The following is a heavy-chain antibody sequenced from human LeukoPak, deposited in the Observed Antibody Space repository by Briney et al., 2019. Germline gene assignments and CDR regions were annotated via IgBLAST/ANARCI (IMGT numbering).Heavy chain of an antibody. CDR2: ISSGGSTI. CDR3: ARDIHYYDSSGYYSPGGSDY. Sequence: GGSLRLSCAASGFTFSDYYMSWIRQAPGKGLEWVSYISSGGSTIYYADSVKGRFTISRDNAKNSLYLQMNSLRAEDTAVYYCARDIHYYDSSGYYSPGGSDYWGQGTLVTVSS. CDR1: GFTFSDYY. J-gene: IGHJ4*02. V-gene: IGHV3-11*04. D-gene: IGHD3-22*01.